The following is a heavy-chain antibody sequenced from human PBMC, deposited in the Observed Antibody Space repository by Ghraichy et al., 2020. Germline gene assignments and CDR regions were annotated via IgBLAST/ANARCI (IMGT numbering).Heavy chain of an antibody. V-gene: IGHV4-61*02. J-gene: IGHJ6*02. Sequence: SETLSLTCTVSGGSISSGSYYWSWIRQPAGKGLEWIGRIYTSGSTNYNPSLKSRVTISVDTSKNQFSLKLSSVTAADTAVYYCAGTPVAGLYYYYYGMDVWGQGTTVTVSS. CDR3: AGTPVAGLYYYYYGMDV. CDR1: GGSISSGSYY. D-gene: IGHD6-19*01. CDR2: IYTSGST.